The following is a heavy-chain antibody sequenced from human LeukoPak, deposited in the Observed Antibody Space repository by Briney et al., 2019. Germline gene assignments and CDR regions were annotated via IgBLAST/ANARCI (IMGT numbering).Heavy chain of an antibody. J-gene: IGHJ4*02. D-gene: IGHD2-15*01. CDR2: ISPSGATI. CDR3: ARCRGHSCCFDN. Sequence: GGSLRLSCAASGFTFSDYYMSWIRQAPGKGLEWVSYISPSGATISYADSVKGRFTTSRDNAKSSLYLQMNSLRAEDTAVYYCARCRGHSCCFDNWGQGTQVTVSS. CDR1: GFTFSDYY. V-gene: IGHV3-11*01.